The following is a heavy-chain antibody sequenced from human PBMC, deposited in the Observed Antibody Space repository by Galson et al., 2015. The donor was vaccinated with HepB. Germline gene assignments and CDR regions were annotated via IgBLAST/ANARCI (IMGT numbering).Heavy chain of an antibody. Sequence: SVKVSCKASGYTFTSYGISWVRQAPGQGLEWMGWISAYNGNTDYAQKLQGRVTMTTDTSTSTAYMELRSLRSDDTAVYYCAREGPWRVATIKGGFDYWGQGTLVTVSS. D-gene: IGHD5-24*01. CDR1: GYTFTSYG. J-gene: IGHJ4*02. CDR3: AREGPWRVATIKGGFDY. CDR2: ISAYNGNT. V-gene: IGHV1-18*01.